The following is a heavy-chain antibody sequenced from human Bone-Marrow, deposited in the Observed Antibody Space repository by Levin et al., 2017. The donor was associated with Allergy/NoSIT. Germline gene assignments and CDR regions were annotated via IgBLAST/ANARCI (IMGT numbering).Heavy chain of an antibody. D-gene: IGHD2-2*02. CDR2: INPGTGNT. CDR1: GYTFTNYA. V-gene: IGHV1-3*01. CDR3: ASRTFCSSTTCYRRFDY. J-gene: IGHJ4*02. Sequence: ASVKVSCKASGYTFTNYAMYWVRQAPGQRLEWMAWINPGTGNTKYSQKFQGRVTITRDTSASTVYLEVSSLRSEDTAVYYCASRTFCSSTTCYRRFDYWGQGTLVTVSS.